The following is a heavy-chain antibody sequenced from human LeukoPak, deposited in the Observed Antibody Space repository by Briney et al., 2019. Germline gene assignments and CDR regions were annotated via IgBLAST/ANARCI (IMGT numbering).Heavy chain of an antibody. J-gene: IGHJ4*02. Sequence: ASVKVSCKASGYTFTGYYMHWVRQAPGQGLEWMGWINLNSGGTNYAQKFQGRVTMTRDTSISTAYMELSRLRSDDTAVYYCARVRETCTYCSSTSLEYYFDYWGQGTLVTVSS. D-gene: IGHD2-2*01. CDR1: GYTFTGYY. CDR3: ARVRETCTYCSSTSLEYYFDY. V-gene: IGHV1-2*02. CDR2: INLNSGGT.